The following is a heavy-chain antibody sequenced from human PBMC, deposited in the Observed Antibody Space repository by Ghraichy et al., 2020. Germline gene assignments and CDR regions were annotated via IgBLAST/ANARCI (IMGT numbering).Heavy chain of an antibody. CDR3: ARAVVVVPAAIGDWFDP. CDR1: GGSISSGGYY. D-gene: IGHD2-2*02. J-gene: IGHJ5*02. Sequence: SETLSLTCTVSGGSISSGGYYWSWILQHPGKGLEWIGYIYYSGSTYYNPSLKSRVTISVDTSKNQFSLKLSSVTAADTAVYYCARAVVVVPAAIGDWFDPWGQGTLVTVSS. V-gene: IGHV4-31*03. CDR2: IYYSGST.